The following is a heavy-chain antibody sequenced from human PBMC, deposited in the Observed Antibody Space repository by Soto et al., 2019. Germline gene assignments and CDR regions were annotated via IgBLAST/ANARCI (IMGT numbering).Heavy chain of an antibody. Sequence: ASVKVSCKASGYTFTSYGISWVRQAPGQGLEWMGWISAYNGNTNYAQKLQGRVTMTTDTSTSTAYMELRSPRSDDTAVYYCARDLESTYDFWSGYSKNAFDIWGQGTMVTVSS. J-gene: IGHJ3*02. CDR1: GYTFTSYG. V-gene: IGHV1-18*01. CDR2: ISAYNGNT. D-gene: IGHD3-3*01. CDR3: ARDLESTYDFWSGYSKNAFDI.